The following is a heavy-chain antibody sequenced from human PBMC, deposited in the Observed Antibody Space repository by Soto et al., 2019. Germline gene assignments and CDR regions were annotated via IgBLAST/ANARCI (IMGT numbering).Heavy chain of an antibody. CDR2: ISGSGGST. CDR1: GFTFSSYA. V-gene: IGHV3-23*01. Sequence: GGSLRLSCAASGFTFSSYAMSWVRQAPGKGLEWVSAISGSGGSTYYADSVKGRFTISRDNSKNTLYLQMNSLRAEDTAVYYCAKAYGKPHTYYYGMDVWGQGTTVTVS. CDR3: AKAYGKPHTYYYGMDV. J-gene: IGHJ6*02. D-gene: IGHD3-10*01.